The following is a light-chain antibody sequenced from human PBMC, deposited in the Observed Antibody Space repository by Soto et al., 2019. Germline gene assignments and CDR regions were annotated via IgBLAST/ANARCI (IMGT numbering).Light chain of an antibody. V-gene: IGLV1-40*01. Sequence: QPVLTQPPSVSGAPGQRVTISCTGSSSNIGAGYDVHWYQQLPGTAPKLLIYGNSNRPSGVPDRFSGSKSGTSASLAITGLRAEDEADYYCKSSASSLSGWVFGGGTKLTVL. CDR3: KSSASSLSGWV. CDR2: GNS. J-gene: IGLJ3*02. CDR1: SSNIGAGYD.